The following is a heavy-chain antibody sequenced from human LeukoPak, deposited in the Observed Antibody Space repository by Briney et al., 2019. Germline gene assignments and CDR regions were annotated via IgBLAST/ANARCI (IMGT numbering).Heavy chain of an antibody. Sequence: SVKVSCKASGGTFSSYAISWVRQAPGQGLEWTGGIIPIFGTANYAQKFQGRVTITADESTSTAYMELSSLRSEDTAVYYCARDCSGGSCYQNWFDLWGQGTLVTVSS. CDR3: ARDCSGGSCYQNWFDL. CDR2: IIPIFGTA. D-gene: IGHD2-15*01. CDR1: GGTFSSYA. J-gene: IGHJ5*02. V-gene: IGHV1-69*13.